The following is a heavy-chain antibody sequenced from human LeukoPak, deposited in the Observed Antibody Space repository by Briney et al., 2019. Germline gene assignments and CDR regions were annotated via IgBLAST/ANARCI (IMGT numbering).Heavy chain of an antibody. CDR1: GFTFSKYA. J-gene: IGHJ4*02. CDR3: AARDIVVVVAATLDY. D-gene: IGHD2-15*01. CDR2: ISGSGGST. V-gene: IGHV3-23*01. Sequence: GGSLRLYCAASGFTFSKYAMSWVRQAPGKGLEWVSVISGSGGSTYYADSVKGRFTISRDNSKNTLYLQMNSLRAEDTAVYYCAARDIVVVVAATLDYWGQGTLVTVSS.